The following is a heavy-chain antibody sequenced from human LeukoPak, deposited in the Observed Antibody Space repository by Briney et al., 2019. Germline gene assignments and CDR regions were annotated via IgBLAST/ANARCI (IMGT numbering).Heavy chain of an antibody. CDR2: INPNSGGT. D-gene: IGHD3-10*01. CDR1: GYTFTGYY. J-gene: IGHJ4*02. Sequence: GASVKVSCKASGYTFTGYYMHWVRQAPGQGLEWMGWINPNSGGTNYAQKFQGRVTMTRDTSISTAYMELSRLRSDDTAVYYCARPRPPDIWFGELYGDPTSYYFDYWGQGTLVTVSS. CDR3: ARPRPPDIWFGELYGDPTSYYFDY. V-gene: IGHV1-2*02.